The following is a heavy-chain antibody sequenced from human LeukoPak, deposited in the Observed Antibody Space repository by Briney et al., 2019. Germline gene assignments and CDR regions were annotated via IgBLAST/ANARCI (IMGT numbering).Heavy chain of an antibody. CDR2: ISPDGSVR. J-gene: IGHJ4*02. CDR1: GLTLNDYW. D-gene: IGHD4-17*01. V-gene: IGHV3-74*01. CDR3: LNHEYGDFYVG. Sequence: PGGSLRLSCSASGLTLNDYWLHWVRQAPGKGLVWVSRISPDGSVRDYADSVKGRFTISRDNAKNTLYLQMNSLRVEDTAIHFCLNHEYGDFYVGGGQGTLVTVSS.